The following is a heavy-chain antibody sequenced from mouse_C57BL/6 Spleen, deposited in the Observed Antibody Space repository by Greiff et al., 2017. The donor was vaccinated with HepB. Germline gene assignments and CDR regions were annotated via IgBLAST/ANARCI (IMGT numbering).Heavy chain of an antibody. Sequence: EVKLVESGGGLVQPGGSLSLSCAASGFTFTDYYMSWVRQPPGKALEWLGFIRNKANGYTTEYSASVKGRFTISRDNSQSILYLQMNALRAEDSATYYCARYDGVFAYWGQGTLVTVSA. CDR3: ARYDGVFAY. D-gene: IGHD2-3*01. J-gene: IGHJ3*01. V-gene: IGHV7-3*01. CDR1: GFTFTDYY. CDR2: IRNKANGYTT.